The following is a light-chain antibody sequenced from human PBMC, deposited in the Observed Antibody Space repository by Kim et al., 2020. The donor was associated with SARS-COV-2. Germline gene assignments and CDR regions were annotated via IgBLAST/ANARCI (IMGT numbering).Light chain of an antibody. Sequence: AMGQKVSITRQGDVRRSYYATWYQQKPGKAPILVIYGKNNRPSGIPDRFSGSSSGNTASLTITGTQAGDEADYYCNSRDSNDNVVFGGGTQLTVL. CDR2: GKN. CDR1: VRRSYY. CDR3: NSRDSNDNVV. V-gene: IGLV3-19*01. J-gene: IGLJ2*01.